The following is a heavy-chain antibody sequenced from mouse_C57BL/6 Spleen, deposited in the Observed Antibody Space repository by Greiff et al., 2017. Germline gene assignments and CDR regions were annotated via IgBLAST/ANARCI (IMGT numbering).Heavy chain of an antibody. Sequence: VQLQQSDAELVKPGASVKISCKVSGYTFTDHTIHWMKQRPEQGLEWIGYIYPRDGSTKYNEKFKGKATLTADKSSSTAYMQLNSLTSEDSAVYFCAREGYDYDGGNYFDYWGQGTTLTVSS. D-gene: IGHD2-4*01. J-gene: IGHJ2*01. CDR1: GYTFTDHT. CDR2: IYPRDGST. V-gene: IGHV1-78*01. CDR3: AREGYDYDGGNYFDY.